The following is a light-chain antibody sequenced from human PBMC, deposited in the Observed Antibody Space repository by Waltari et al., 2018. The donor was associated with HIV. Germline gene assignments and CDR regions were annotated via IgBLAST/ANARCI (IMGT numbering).Light chain of an antibody. J-gene: IGKJ4*01. Sequence: SCRASHSCASYDLALYQPRPGQALRLLLYGASTSATAIPDSVSGSGSGTAFTLTSSRPEPEDFAVYYCHQYGSSHTFGEGTKVEIK. V-gene: IGKV3-20*01. CDR2: GAS. CDR3: HQYGSSHT. CDR1: HSCASYD.